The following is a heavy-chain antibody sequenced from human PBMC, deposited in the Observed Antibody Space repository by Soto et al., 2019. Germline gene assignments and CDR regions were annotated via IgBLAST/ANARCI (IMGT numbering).Heavy chain of an antibody. CDR3: AKDFGVGATGDY. J-gene: IGHJ4*02. CDR1: GFTFSSYG. CDR2: ISYDGSNK. D-gene: IGHD1-26*01. Sequence: ESGGGVVHPGRSLRLSCAASGFTFSSYGMHWVRQAPGKGLEWVAVISYDGSNKYYADSVKGRFTISRDNSKNTLYLQMNSLRAEDTAVYYCAKDFGVGATGDYWGQGTLVTVSS. V-gene: IGHV3-30*18.